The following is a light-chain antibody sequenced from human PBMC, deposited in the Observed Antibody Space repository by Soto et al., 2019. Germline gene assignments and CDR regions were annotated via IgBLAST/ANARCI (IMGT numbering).Light chain of an antibody. J-gene: IGKJ5*01. CDR1: QTLSSNS. Sequence: EIVLTQSPGTLSLSPGERATLSCRASQTLSSNSLAWYQQRPGQAPRLLIYDASYRATDIPPRFSGSGSGTDFTLTISSLEPEDFAVYYCQQRRSWPPTITFGQGTRLEIK. V-gene: IGKV3-11*01. CDR3: QQRRSWPPTIT. CDR2: DAS.